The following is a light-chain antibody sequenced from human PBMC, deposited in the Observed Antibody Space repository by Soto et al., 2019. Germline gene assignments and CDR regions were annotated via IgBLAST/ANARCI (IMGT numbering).Light chain of an antibody. CDR1: QSISSS. J-gene: IGKJ1*01. CDR3: QLYHRYSWT. V-gene: IGKV1-5*01. Sequence: DIKMTQSPSTLSASVGDRVSIACRASQSISSSLAWYQQKPGKAPKLLIYDASSLESGGPSRFSGSVSGTEFTLSINSLQPQDFATYCCQLYHRYSWTCVQVTKVEIK. CDR2: DAS.